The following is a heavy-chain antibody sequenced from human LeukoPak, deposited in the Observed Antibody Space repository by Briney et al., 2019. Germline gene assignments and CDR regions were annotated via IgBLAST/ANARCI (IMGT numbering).Heavy chain of an antibody. V-gene: IGHV3-48*01. D-gene: IGHD3-16*01. CDR1: GFTFSSYS. Sequence: EGSLRLSCAASGFTFSSYSMNWVRQAPGKGLEWVSYISSSSSTIYYADSVKGRFTISRDNAKNSLYLQMNSLRAEDTAVYYCARVGGVRGYYYYGMDVWGQGTTVTVSS. CDR2: ISSSSSTI. CDR3: ARVGGVRGYYYYGMDV. J-gene: IGHJ6*02.